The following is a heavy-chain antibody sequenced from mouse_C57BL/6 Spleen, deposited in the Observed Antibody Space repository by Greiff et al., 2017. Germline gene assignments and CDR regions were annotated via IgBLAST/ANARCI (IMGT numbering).Heavy chain of an antibody. J-gene: IGHJ1*03. CDR3: ARRTGTNWYFDV. Sequence: EVKLMESGAELVRPGSSVKLSCKTSGYTFPSYGINWVKQRPGQGLEWIGYIYIGYGYTEYTEKFKGKATLTSDTSSSTAYMQLSSLTSEDSAIYFCARRTGTNWYFDVWGTGTTVTVSS. D-gene: IGHD4-1*01. CDR1: GYTFPSYG. V-gene: IGHV1-58*01. CDR2: IYIGYGYT.